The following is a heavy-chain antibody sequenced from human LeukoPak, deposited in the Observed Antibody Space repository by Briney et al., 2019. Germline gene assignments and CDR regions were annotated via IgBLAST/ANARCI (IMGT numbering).Heavy chain of an antibody. D-gene: IGHD5-12*01. Sequence: SETLSLTCTVSGGSISSSSYYWGWIRQPPGKGLGWIGSIYYSGSTYYNPSLKSRVTISVDTSKNQFSLKLSSVTAADTAVYYCARDPDSGYQRAIDYWGQGTLVTVSS. V-gene: IGHV4-39*07. CDR2: IYYSGST. CDR3: ARDPDSGYQRAIDY. CDR1: GGSISSSSYY. J-gene: IGHJ4*02.